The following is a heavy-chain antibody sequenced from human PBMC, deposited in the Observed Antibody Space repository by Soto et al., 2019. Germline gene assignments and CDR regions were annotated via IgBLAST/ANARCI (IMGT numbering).Heavy chain of an antibody. CDR2: ISSSSSTI. D-gene: IGHD2-15*01. CDR1: GFTFSNYG. CDR3: AKDSLYIVVVVAATLSFYDY. V-gene: IGHV3-48*01. Sequence: GGSLRLSCAASGFTFSNYGMHWVRQAPGKGLEWVSYISSSSSTIYYADSVKGRFTISRDNAKNSLYLQMNSLRAEDTAVYYCAKDSLYIVVVVAATLSFYDYWGQGTLVPVAS. J-gene: IGHJ4*02.